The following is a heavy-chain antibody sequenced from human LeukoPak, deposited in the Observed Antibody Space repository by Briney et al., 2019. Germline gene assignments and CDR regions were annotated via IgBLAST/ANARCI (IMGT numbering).Heavy chain of an antibody. CDR3: ARESKSYDGSGFYHDS. CDR2: TYTSGST. Sequence: SVTLTFTFSVYGGSISSYSWSWIRQPPGKGLEWIGRTYTSGSTDYNPSLRSRVTMSVDTSKNQCSLKLWSVTAADTAVYYCARESKSYDGSGFYHDSWGQGTLVTVSS. J-gene: IGHJ4*02. D-gene: IGHD3-22*01. CDR1: GGSISSYS. V-gene: IGHV4-4*07.